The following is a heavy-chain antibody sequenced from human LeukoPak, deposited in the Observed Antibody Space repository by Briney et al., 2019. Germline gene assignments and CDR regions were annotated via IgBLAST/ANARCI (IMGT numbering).Heavy chain of an antibody. V-gene: IGHV3-7*03. CDR1: GFTFSSYW. CDR2: IKQDGSEK. Sequence: GGSLRLSCAASGFTFSSYWMSWVRQAPGKGLEWVANIKQDGSEKYYVDSVKGRFTISRDNAQKSVHLQMFSLRPEDTALYYCSTSRPDRFIDSWGQGTLVTVS. CDR3: STSRPDRFIDS. D-gene: IGHD1-14*01. J-gene: IGHJ4*02.